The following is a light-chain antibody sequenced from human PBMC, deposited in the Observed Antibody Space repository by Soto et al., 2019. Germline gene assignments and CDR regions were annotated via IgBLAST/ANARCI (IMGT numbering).Light chain of an antibody. CDR3: CSYAGSSTFSYV. CDR1: SSDVGSYNL. V-gene: IGLV2-23*03. J-gene: IGLJ1*01. Sequence: QSVLTQPASVSGSPGQSITISCTGTSSDVGSYNLVSWYQQHPGKAPKLMIYEGSKRPSGVSNRFSGSKSGNTASLTISGLQAEDEADYYCCSYAGSSTFSYVFGTGTK. CDR2: EGS.